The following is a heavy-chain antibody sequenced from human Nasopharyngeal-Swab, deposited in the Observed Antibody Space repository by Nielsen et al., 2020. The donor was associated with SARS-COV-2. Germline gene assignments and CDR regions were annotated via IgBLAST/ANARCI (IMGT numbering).Heavy chain of an antibody. CDR2: IYTSGST. V-gene: IGHV4-61*02. J-gene: IGHJ4*02. CDR3: ARGVNWNYSSDY. CDR1: DGSISSGSYY. D-gene: IGHD1-7*01. Sequence: SETLSLTCTVSDGSISSGSYYWSWIRQPAGKGLEWIGRIYTSGSTNYNPSLKSRVTISVDTSKNQFSLKLSSVTAADTAVYYCARGVNWNYSSDYWGQGTLVTVSS.